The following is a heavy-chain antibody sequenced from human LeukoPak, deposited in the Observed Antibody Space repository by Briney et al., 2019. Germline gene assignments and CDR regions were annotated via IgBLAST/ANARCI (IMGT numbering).Heavy chain of an antibody. V-gene: IGHV3-23*01. Sequence: QPGGSLRLSCAASGFTFSSYSMNWVRQARVKGLEWVSAISGSGVSTYYADSVKGRFTISRDNSKNTLYLQMNSLRAEDTAVYYCAKLEGYVGSFDYWGQGTLVTVSS. CDR3: AKLEGYVGSFDY. J-gene: IGHJ4*02. D-gene: IGHD5-24*01. CDR2: ISGSGVST. CDR1: GFTFSSYS.